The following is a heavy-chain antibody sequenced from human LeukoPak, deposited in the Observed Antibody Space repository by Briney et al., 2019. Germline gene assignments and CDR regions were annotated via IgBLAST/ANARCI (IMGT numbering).Heavy chain of an antibody. D-gene: IGHD3-22*01. J-gene: IGHJ5*01. CDR1: TSR. CDR2: IGTYGGDT. Sequence: ASVKVSCKATSRISWVRQAPGQGLEWMGWIGTYGGDTYYAQKFQGRITVTTDTSTSTVYMELRNLRSDDAAVYYCARDLWNFYDASGYNRDFDSWGQGTLVTVYS. CDR3: ARDLWNFYDASGYNRDFDS. V-gene: IGHV1-18*01.